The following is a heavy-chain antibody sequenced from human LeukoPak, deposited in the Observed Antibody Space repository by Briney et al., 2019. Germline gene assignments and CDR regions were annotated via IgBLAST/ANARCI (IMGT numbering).Heavy chain of an antibody. CDR3: VRVPARASSAFYYFDY. D-gene: IGHD6-19*01. J-gene: IGHJ4*02. CDR1: GFNFNTYA. Sequence: GGSLRLSCTASGFNFNTYAMHWVRQTPGMGLEWVAVISYDGTNIYYLDSVKGRFTISRDNSNNTLYLQITSLRPEDTAVYYCVRVPARASSAFYYFDYWGQGTLVTVSS. V-gene: IGHV3-30-3*01. CDR2: ISYDGTNI.